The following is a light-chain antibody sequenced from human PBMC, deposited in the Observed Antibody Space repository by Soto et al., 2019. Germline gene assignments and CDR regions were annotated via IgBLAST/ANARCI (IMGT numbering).Light chain of an antibody. Sequence: QSVLTQPPSASGTPGQRVTISCSGSSSNIGSDYVYWYQQFPGTAPRLLIYRDTQRPSGVPDRFSGSKSGTSASLGISGLRSDDEADYYCATWDDSLSGGVFGGGTKLTVL. CDR1: SSNIGSDY. J-gene: IGLJ3*02. CDR3: ATWDDSLSGGV. V-gene: IGLV1-47*01. CDR2: RDT.